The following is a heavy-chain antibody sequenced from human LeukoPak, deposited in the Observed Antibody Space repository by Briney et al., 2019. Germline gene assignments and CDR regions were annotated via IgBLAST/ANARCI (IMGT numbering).Heavy chain of an antibody. CDR1: GIPFSDYY. Sequence: GGSLRLSCVVSGIPFSDYYMNWIRQAPGKGLEWISYISSSSSYTDYADSVEGRFTISRDNAQNALFLQMNSLRVEDTAVYYCAAGTAADYWGLGTLVTVSS. V-gene: IGHV3-11*03. D-gene: IGHD6-13*01. CDR3: AAGTAADY. CDR2: ISSSSSYT. J-gene: IGHJ4*02.